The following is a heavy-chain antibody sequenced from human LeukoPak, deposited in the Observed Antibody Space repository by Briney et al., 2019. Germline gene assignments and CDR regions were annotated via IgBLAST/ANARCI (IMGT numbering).Heavy chain of an antibody. J-gene: IGHJ4*02. CDR2: INWNGGNT. CDR1: GFTFDDYG. V-gene: IGHV3-20*04. CDR3: ASGGIYYGAAFDF. Sequence: GGSLRLSCAASGFTFDDYGMSWVRQGPGKGLEWVSGINWNGGNTGYADSVKGRFTISRDNAKNSLYLQMNSLRAEDTALYYCASGGIYYGAAFDFWGQGTLVTVSS. D-gene: IGHD1-26*01.